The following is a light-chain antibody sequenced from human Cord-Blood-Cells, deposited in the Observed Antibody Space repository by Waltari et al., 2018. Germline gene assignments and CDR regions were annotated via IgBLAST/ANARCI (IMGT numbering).Light chain of an antibody. J-gene: IGLJ3*02. CDR1: SSDVGGSNH. V-gene: IGLV2-14*01. CDR2: DGS. CDR3: SSYTSSSTWV. Sequence: QSALTQPASVSGSPGQSITISCTGTSSDVGGSNHVSWYQQHPGKAPKLMVYDGSKRPSGVSNRFTDSKSGNTASLTISGLQAGDEADYYCSSYTSSSTWVFGGGTKLTVL.